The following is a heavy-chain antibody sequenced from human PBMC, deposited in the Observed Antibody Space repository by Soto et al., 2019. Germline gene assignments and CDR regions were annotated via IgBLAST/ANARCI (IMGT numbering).Heavy chain of an antibody. CDR1: GGSIISGGYS. CDR2: IYHSGST. J-gene: IGHJ5*02. Sequence: SETLSLSCAVAGGSIISGGYSWSWIRQPPGKGLEWIGYIYHSGSTYYNPSLKSRVTISVDRSKNQFSLKLSSVTAADTAVYYCARAPEYYPNWFDPWGQGTLVTVSS. V-gene: IGHV4-30-2*01. CDR3: ARAPEYYPNWFDP. D-gene: IGHD3-10*01.